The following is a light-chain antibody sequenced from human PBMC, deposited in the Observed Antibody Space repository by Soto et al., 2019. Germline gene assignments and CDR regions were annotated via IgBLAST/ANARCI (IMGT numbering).Light chain of an antibody. CDR2: GAS. J-gene: IGKJ1*01. Sequence: EIVLTQSPGTLSLSPGERATLSCRASQSVSSSYLAWYQQKPGQAPRLLLYGASSSTTGIPDRFSGSGSGTDFTLTISRLEPEDFAVYYCQQYGSSPVTFGQGTKVEIK. CDR3: QQYGSSPVT. CDR1: QSVSSSY. V-gene: IGKV3-20*01.